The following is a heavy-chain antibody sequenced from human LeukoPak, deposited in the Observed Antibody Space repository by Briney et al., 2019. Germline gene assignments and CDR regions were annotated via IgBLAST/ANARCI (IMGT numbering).Heavy chain of an antibody. D-gene: IGHD5-18*01. CDR3: ARGGSGYSYGKIDS. Sequence: GGSLRLSCAASGFTFSNYWINWVRQAPGKGLEWVANIKQDGSETYCVDSVKGRFTISRDNAKNSLYLQMNSLRDEDTAVYYCARGGSGYSYGKIDSRGQGILVTVSS. CDR1: GFTFSNYW. CDR2: IKQDGSET. J-gene: IGHJ4*02. V-gene: IGHV3-7*01.